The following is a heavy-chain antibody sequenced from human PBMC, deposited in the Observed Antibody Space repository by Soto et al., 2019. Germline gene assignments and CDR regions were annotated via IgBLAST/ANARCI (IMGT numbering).Heavy chain of an antibody. D-gene: IGHD5-18*01. J-gene: IGHJ6*03. CDR3: ARTVDTAMVTKPDYYYYMDV. CDR1: GYSFTSYW. Sequence: GESLKISCKGSGYSFTSYWISWVRQMPGKGLEWMGRIDPSDSYTNYSPSFQGHVTISADKSISTAYLQWSSLKASDTAMYYCARTVDTAMVTKPDYYYYMDVWGKGTTVTVSS. CDR2: IDPSDSYT. V-gene: IGHV5-10-1*01.